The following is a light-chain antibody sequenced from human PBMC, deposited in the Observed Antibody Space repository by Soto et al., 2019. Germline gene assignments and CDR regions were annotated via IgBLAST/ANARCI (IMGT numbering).Light chain of an antibody. Sequence: QSVLTQPASVSGSPGQSITISCTGXSSDVGGYNYVSWYQQHPGKAPKLMIYDVSNRPSGVSNRFSGSKSGNTASLTISGLQAEDEADYYCSSYTSSSTLAYVFGTGTKVTVL. V-gene: IGLV2-14*01. CDR1: SSDVGGYNY. CDR3: SSYTSSSTLAYV. J-gene: IGLJ1*01. CDR2: DVS.